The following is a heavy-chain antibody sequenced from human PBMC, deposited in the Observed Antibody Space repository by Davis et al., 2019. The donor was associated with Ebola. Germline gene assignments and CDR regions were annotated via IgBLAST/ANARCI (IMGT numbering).Heavy chain of an antibody. J-gene: IGHJ4*02. D-gene: IGHD3-3*01. Sequence: PGGSLRLSCAASGFTFSSYAMSWVRQAPGKGLEWVSAISGSGGSTYYADSVKGRFTISRDNSKNTLYLQMNSLRAEDTAVYYCARGDRFLEWLSPPIPAYFDYWGQGTLVTVSS. CDR2: ISGSGGST. CDR3: ARGDRFLEWLSPPIPAYFDY. V-gene: IGHV3-23*01. CDR1: GFTFSSYA.